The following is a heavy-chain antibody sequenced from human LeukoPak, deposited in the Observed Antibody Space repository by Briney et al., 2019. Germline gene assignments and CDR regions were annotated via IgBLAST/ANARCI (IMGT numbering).Heavy chain of an antibody. V-gene: IGHV1-8*03. CDR2: MNPNSGNT. CDR1: GYTFTRYD. CDR3: ARKNAFDI. J-gene: IGHJ3*02. Sequence: ASVRVSCKAFGYTFTRYDINWVRQATGQGLEWMGWMNPNSGNTGYAQKFQGRVTITRNTSISTGYMDLSSLRSEDTAVYYCARKNAFDIWGQGTMVTVSS.